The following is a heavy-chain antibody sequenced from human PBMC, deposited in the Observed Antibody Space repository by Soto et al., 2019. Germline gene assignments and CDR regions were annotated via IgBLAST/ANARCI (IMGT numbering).Heavy chain of an antibody. CDR2: INHSGMA. Sequence: QAQLQQWGAGLLKPSETLSLTCAVYGGSFSGYYWTWIRQPPGKGLEWIGEINHSGMAIYNPFLTIRVSISVDTSKNQFSLKLTSVTAADTAVYYCARVSVVIANNWFDPWGQGTLVTVSS. V-gene: IGHV4-34*02. CDR3: ARVSVVIANNWFDP. J-gene: IGHJ5*02. CDR1: GGSFSGYY. D-gene: IGHD2-21*01.